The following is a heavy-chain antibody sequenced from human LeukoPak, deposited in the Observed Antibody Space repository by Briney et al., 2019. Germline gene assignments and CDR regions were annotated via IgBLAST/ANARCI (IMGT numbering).Heavy chain of an antibody. V-gene: IGHV4-39*01. J-gene: IGHJ3*01. CDR1: GGSISTSSYS. D-gene: IGHD3-10*01. CDR2: TYSTGNT. Sequence: SETLSLTCTVSGGSISTSSYSWGWIRQPPGKGLEWLGTTYSTGNTYYRPSLKTRVTISVDTSKNQVSLKLGSVTAADTAVYYCARVRRGETPWLLVGAFDVWGQGTMVIVSS. CDR3: ARVRRGETPWLLVGAFDV.